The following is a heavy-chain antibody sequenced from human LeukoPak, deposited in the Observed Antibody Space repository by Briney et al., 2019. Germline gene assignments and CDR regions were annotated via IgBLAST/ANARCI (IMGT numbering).Heavy chain of an antibody. CDR1: GGSFSGYY. Sequence: SETLSLTCAVYGGSFSGYYWSWIRQPPGKGLEWIGRIYTSGSTNYNPSLRSRVTISVDTSKNQFSLKLSSVTAADTAVYYCARSSGIAAAGPYYYYYYGMDVWGQGTTVTVSS. CDR2: IYTSGST. V-gene: IGHV4-59*10. D-gene: IGHD6-13*01. CDR3: ARSSGIAAAGPYYYYYYGMDV. J-gene: IGHJ6*02.